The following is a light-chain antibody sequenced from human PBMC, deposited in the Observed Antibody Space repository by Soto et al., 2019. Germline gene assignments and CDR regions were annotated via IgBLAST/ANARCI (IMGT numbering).Light chain of an antibody. J-gene: IGLJ1*01. CDR2: ENN. CDR1: SSNIGAGYE. Sequence: QSALTQPPSVSEAPGQRVTISCTGSSSNIGAGYEAHWYQQVPGTAPKVLIYENNNRPSGVPDRFSGSKSGTSASLAITGLQAEDEAEYCQSYDSSLSGYVFGTGTKLTVL. CDR3: QSYDSSLSGYV. V-gene: IGLV1-40*01.